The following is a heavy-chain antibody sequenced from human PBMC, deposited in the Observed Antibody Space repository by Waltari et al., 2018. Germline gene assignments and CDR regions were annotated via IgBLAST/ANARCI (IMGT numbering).Heavy chain of an antibody. CDR1: GGSISSGDYY. Sequence: QVQLQESGPGLVKPSQTLSLTCTVSGGSISSGDYYWSWIRQPPGKGLEWIGYIYYSGRTYYNPSLKSRVTISVDTSKNQFSLKLSSVTAADTAVYYCASVGSGYTLPFDYWGQGTLVTVSS. CDR2: IYYSGRT. J-gene: IGHJ4*02. D-gene: IGHD3-22*01. CDR3: ASVGSGYTLPFDY. V-gene: IGHV4-30-4*08.